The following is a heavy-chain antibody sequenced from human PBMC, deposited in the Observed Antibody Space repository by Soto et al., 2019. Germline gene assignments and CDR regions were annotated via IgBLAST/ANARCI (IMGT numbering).Heavy chain of an antibody. CDR2: ISGGASYT. J-gene: IGHJ4*02. V-gene: IGHV3-23*01. D-gene: IGHD3-22*01. CDR3: AKDRAMIVVDVVDY. Sequence: EVQLLESGGGLVQPGGSLRLSCAASGFTFSRFAMSWVRQAPGKGLEWVSTISGGASYTYYADSVKGRFTISRDNSKNTVYLQMNSLRAEDTAVYYCAKDRAMIVVDVVDYWGQGTLVTVSS. CDR1: GFTFSRFA.